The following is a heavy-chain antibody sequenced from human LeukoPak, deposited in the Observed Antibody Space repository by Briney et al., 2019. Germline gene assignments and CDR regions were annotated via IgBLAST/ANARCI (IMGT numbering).Heavy chain of an antibody. J-gene: IGHJ4*02. CDR2: ISYSGGT. Sequence: SETLSLTCTVSGGSISSYYWSWIRQPPGKGLEWIGYISYSGGTNYNPSLKSRVTISVDTSKNQFSLKLSSVTAADTAVYYCARVLDRSGYYYYFDSWGQGTLVTVSS. D-gene: IGHD3-22*01. CDR1: GGSISSYY. CDR3: ARVLDRSGYYYYFDS. V-gene: IGHV4-59*01.